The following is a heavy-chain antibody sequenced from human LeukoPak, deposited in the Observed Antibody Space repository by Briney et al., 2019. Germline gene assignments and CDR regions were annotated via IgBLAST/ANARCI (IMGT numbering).Heavy chain of an antibody. D-gene: IGHD3-10*01. J-gene: IGHJ6*03. CDR2: TIPIFGTA. Sequence: SVKVSCKASGGTFSSYAISWVRQAPGQGLEWMGGTIPIFGTANYAQKFQGRVTITADESTSTAYMELSSLRSEDTAVYYCARGDSMVRSFYYMDVWGKGTTVTISS. CDR3: ARGDSMVRSFYYMDV. V-gene: IGHV1-69*13. CDR1: GGTFSSYA.